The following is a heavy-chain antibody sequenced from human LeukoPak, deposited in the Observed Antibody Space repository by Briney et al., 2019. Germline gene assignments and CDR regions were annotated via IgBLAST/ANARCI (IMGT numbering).Heavy chain of an antibody. CDR3: ESSITKAGGS. D-gene: IGHD2-21*01. Sequence: GESLKISCKVSGYSFTSHWIGWVRQASGKGLEWVGRIRSKDQNSATAYAESVKGRFTISRDDSKNMAYLQMNSLRIEDTAVYYCESSITKAGGSWGQGTLVTVSS. CDR2: IRSKDQNSAT. V-gene: IGHV3-73*01. CDR1: GYSFTSHW. J-gene: IGHJ5*02.